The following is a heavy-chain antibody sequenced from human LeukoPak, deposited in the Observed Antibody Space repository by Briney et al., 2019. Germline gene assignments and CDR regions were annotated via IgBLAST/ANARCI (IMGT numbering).Heavy chain of an antibody. CDR2: IRYDGSNK. D-gene: IGHD3/OR15-3a*01. CDR1: EFTFSSYG. J-gene: IGHJ6*03. V-gene: IGHV3-30*02. Sequence: GGSLRLPCAASEFTFSSYGIHWVRQAPGKGLEWVAFIRYDGSNKYYADSVKGRFTISRDNSKNTLYLQMNSLRAEDTAVYYCAKDGHYYYYYMDVWGKGTTVTVSS. CDR3: AKDGHYYYYYMDV.